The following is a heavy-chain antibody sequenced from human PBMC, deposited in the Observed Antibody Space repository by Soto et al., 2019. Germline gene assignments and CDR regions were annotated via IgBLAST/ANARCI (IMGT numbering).Heavy chain of an antibody. Sequence: QVQLVESGGGLVKPGGSLRLSCAVSGFTVSDHYMTWIRQAPGKGLEWVAYISGSGTYTNYADSVKGRFIISRDIAQNSLWLQINSLRAEDTAVYYCARSSGWSQVVGYKYGLDVWGQGTAVTVSS. V-gene: IGHV3-11*06. CDR1: GFTVSDHY. D-gene: IGHD5-18*01. CDR2: ISGSGTYT. J-gene: IGHJ6*02. CDR3: ARSSGWSQVVGYKYGLDV.